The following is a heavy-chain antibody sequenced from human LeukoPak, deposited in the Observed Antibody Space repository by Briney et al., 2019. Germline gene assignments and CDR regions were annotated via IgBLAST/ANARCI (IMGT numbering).Heavy chain of an antibody. D-gene: IGHD6-6*01. J-gene: IGHJ4*02. CDR1: GGSISSYY. V-gene: IGHV4-59*01. CDR2: IYYSGST. Sequence: PSETLSLTCTVSGGSISSYYWSWIRQPPGKGLEWIGYIYYSGSTNYNPSLKSRVTISVDTSKNQFSLKLSSVTAADTAVYYCARWGNGGSSHLRSGNPDYWGQGTLVTVSS. CDR3: ARWGNGGSSHLRSGNPDY.